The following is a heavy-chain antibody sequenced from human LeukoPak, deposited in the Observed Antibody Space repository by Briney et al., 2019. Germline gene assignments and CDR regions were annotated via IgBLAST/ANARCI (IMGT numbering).Heavy chain of an antibody. V-gene: IGHV3-9*01. CDR1: GFTLHDYP. D-gene: IGHD3-22*01. Sequence: GGSLRLSCVASGFTLHDYPMHWVRQAPGKGLEWVSAVSWDSSMIDSADSVKGRFTASRDNAKNSFYLKMDSQSPGDTSLYYCTEVLSYDRVPWYFDLWGRGPLVCVSS. CDR3: TEVLSYDRVPWYFDL. J-gene: IGHJ2*01. CDR2: VSWDSSMI.